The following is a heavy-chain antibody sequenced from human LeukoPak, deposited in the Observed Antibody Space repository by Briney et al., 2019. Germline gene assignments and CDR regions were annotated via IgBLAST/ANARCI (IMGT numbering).Heavy chain of an antibody. D-gene: IGHD3-9*01. CDR3: ARGSDDILTGYYFD. CDR1: GFTFSTAW. Sequence: GGSLRLSCAASGFTFSTAWMSWVRQAPGKGLEWVSAISGSGGSTYYADSVKGRFTISRDNSKNTLYLQMNSLRAEDTAVYYCARGSDDILTGYYFDWGQGTLVTVSS. CDR2: ISGSGGST. J-gene: IGHJ4*02. V-gene: IGHV3-23*01.